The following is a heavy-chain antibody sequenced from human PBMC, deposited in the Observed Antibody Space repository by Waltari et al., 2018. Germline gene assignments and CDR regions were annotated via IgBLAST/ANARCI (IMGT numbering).Heavy chain of an antibody. Sequence: QVQLVQSGAEVKKPGSSVKVSCKASGGTFSSYAISWVRQAPGQGVEWMGGIIPIFGTANYAQKFQGRVTITADESTSTAYMELSSLRSEDTAVYYCARSSIAARRGSYYGMDVWGQGTTVTVSS. CDR1: GGTFSSYA. CDR3: ARSSIAARRGSYYGMDV. D-gene: IGHD6-6*01. V-gene: IGHV1-69*13. CDR2: IIPIFGTA. J-gene: IGHJ6*02.